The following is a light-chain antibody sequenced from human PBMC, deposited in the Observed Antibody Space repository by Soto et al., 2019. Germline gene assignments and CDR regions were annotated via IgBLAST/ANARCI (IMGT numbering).Light chain of an antibody. V-gene: IGKV1-33*01. CDR1: QDIRNY. CDR3: QQYDNLPIT. Sequence: IQMTQSPSSLSASEGDRVSIRCQASQDIRNYLNWYQQKPGKAPKLLIYDASNLETGVPSRFSGSGSGTHFDLTISSLQPEDIATYYCQQYDNLPITFGQGTRLEI. J-gene: IGKJ5*01. CDR2: DAS.